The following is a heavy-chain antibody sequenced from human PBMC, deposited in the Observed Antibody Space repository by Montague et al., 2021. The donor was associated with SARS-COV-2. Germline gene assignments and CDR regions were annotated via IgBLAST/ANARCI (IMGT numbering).Heavy chain of an antibody. D-gene: IGHD3-3*01. CDR1: GGSCSGYY. J-gene: IGHJ3*01. CDR3: ARGQVTIFGVLIMLPAAGVVDV. V-gene: IGHV4-34*01. Sequence: SETLSLTCAVYGGSCSGYYWTWIRQPPGKGLEWVGEINDRGSTNYNPSFESRLTMSVDTSKTQFSLRLKSVSAADTAVYYCARGQVTIFGVLIMLPAAGVVDVWGQGTTVTVSS. CDR2: INDRGST.